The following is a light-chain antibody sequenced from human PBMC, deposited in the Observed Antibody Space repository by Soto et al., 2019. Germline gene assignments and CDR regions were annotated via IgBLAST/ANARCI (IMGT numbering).Light chain of an antibody. J-gene: IGLJ1*01. CDR1: RKYVGAYNS. V-gene: IGLV2-8*01. Sequence: QSALTQPPSASGAPGQAVTISFPGSRKYVGAYNSVSWYQQHPGKAPRLIIYEVTKRPSGVPDRFSGSKSAHAASLTVSGLQADDEADYFCASDAGSDNYVFGTGTKVTVL. CDR3: ASDAGSDNYV. CDR2: EVT.